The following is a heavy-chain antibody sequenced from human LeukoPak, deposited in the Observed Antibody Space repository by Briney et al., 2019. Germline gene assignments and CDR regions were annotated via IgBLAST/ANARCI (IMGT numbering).Heavy chain of an antibody. CDR1: GYTFTSYG. Sequence: ASVTVSCKASGYTFTSYGISWVRQAPGQGLEWMGWISAYNGNTNYAKKLQGRVTMTTDTSTSTAYMELRSLRSDDTAVYYCAREALKYYYDSSGYYRKSYYYYGMDVWGQGTTVTVSS. D-gene: IGHD3-22*01. V-gene: IGHV1-18*01. CDR3: AREALKYYYDSSGYYRKSYYYYGMDV. J-gene: IGHJ6*02. CDR2: ISAYNGNT.